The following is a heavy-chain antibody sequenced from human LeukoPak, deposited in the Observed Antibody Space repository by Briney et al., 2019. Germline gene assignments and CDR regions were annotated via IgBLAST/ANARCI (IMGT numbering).Heavy chain of an antibody. Sequence: GGSLRFSCAASGFTVSSNYMSWVRQAPGKGLEWVSVIYSGGSTYYADSVKGRFTISRDNSKNTLYLQMNSLRAEDTAVYYCARGPSWGYDILTVWGQGTLVTVSS. V-gene: IGHV3-53*01. J-gene: IGHJ4*02. CDR2: IYSGGST. CDR3: ARGPSWGYDILTV. D-gene: IGHD3-9*01. CDR1: GFTVSSNY.